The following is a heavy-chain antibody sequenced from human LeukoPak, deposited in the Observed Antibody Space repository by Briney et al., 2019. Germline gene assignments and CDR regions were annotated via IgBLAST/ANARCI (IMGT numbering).Heavy chain of an antibody. CDR2: ISSSSSYT. Sequence: PGGSLRLSCAASGFTFSDYYMSWIRQAPGKGLEWVSYISSSSSYTNYADSVKGRFTISRDNDKNSLYLQMNSLRAEDTAVYYCARDSRTVGVTDYFDYWGQGTLVTVSS. CDR3: ARDSRTVGVTDYFDY. CDR1: GFTFSDYY. J-gene: IGHJ4*02. D-gene: IGHD2-21*02. V-gene: IGHV3-11*06.